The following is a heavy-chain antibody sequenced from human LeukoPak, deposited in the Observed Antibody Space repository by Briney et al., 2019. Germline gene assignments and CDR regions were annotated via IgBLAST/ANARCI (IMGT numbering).Heavy chain of an antibody. CDR3: AEGKATVTTNWYFDL. CDR2: ISYDGSNK. D-gene: IGHD4-17*01. J-gene: IGHJ2*01. V-gene: IGHV3-30*18. Sequence: GGSLRLSCAASGFTFSSYGMHWVRQAPGKGLEWVAVISYDGSNKYYADSVKGRFTISRDNSKNTLYLQMNSLRAEDTAVYYCAEGKATVTTNWYFDLWGRGTLVTVSS. CDR1: GFTFSSYG.